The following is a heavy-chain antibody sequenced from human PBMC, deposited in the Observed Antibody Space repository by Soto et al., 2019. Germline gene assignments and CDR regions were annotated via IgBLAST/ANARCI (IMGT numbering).Heavy chain of an antibody. J-gene: IGHJ4*02. D-gene: IGHD2-21*02. V-gene: IGHV6-1*01. CDR2: TYYRSKWYN. CDR1: GGSVPRNSAA. Sequence: QTRALTWNISGGSVPRNSAAWTLIRPSPSRGLEWLGRTYYRSKWYNDYAVSVKSRITINPDTSKNQFSLQLNSVTPEDTAVYYCARDLRDCGGDCYTTIDYWGQGTLVAVPS. CDR3: ARDLRDCGGDCYTTIDY.